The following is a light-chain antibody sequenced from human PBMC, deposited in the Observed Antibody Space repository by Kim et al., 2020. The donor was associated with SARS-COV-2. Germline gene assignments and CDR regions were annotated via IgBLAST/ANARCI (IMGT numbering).Light chain of an antibody. CDR2: DNN. J-gene: IGLJ2*01. Sequence: GQEDTISCSGSRSKIGNNYVSGYQQLPGTAPKLRIYDNNKRPSGIPDRFSGSKSGTSATLGITGLQTGDEADYYCGTWDSSLSAVVFGGGTQLTVL. V-gene: IGLV1-51*01. CDR1: RSKIGNNY. CDR3: GTWDSSLSAVV.